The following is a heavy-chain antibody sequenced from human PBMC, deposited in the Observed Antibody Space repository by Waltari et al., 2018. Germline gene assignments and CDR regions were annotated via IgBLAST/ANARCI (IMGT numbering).Heavy chain of an antibody. J-gene: IGHJ6*02. CDR2: IVHSGSP. CDR3: ARGRRESVWVGELLYYHYYGMDV. V-gene: IGHV4-34*02. D-gene: IGHD3-10*01. CDR1: GGSFSDYC. Sequence: QVQLQQRGTGLLKTSRTLSLTCDVSGGSFSDYCWTWIRQVPGKGLEWIGEIVHSGSPRDTPYLLGRITMSLDTSKNQFSLRLNAVTAADTAVYYCARGRRESVWVGELLYYHYYGMDVWGQGTTVSVSS.